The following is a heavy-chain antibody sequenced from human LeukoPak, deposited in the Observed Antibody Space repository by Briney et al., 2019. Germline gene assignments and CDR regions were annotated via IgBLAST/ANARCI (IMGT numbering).Heavy chain of an antibody. CDR2: SIPILGIA. Sequence: GASVKVSCKASGGTLSSYAISWVRQAPGQGLEWMGRSIPILGIANYAQKFQGRVTITADKSTSTAYMELSSLRSEDTAVYYCASLPGGVLAAAGSPAVYFDYWGQGTLVTVSS. J-gene: IGHJ4*02. V-gene: IGHV1-69*04. D-gene: IGHD6-13*01. CDR3: ASLPGGVLAAAGSPAVYFDY. CDR1: GGTLSSYA.